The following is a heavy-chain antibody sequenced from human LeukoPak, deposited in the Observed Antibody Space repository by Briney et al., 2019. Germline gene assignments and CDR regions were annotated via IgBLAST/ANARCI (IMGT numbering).Heavy chain of an antibody. CDR1: GFTFDDYA. J-gene: IGHJ4*02. CDR2: ISWNSGSI. CDR3: AKTNEGGDYGDYFDY. V-gene: IGHV3-9*01. D-gene: IGHD4-17*01. Sequence: PGGSLRLSCAASGFTFDDYAMHWVRQAPGKGLEWVSGISWNSGSIGYADSVKGRFTISRDNAKNSLYLQMNSLRAEDTALYYCAKTNEGGDYGDYFDYWGQGTLVTVSS.